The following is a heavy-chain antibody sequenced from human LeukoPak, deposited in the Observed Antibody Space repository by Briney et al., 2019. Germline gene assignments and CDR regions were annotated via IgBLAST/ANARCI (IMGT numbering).Heavy chain of an antibody. J-gene: IGHJ3*02. D-gene: IGHD2-2*01. Sequence: GGSLRLSCSASGFTFSTYDMYWVRQAPGKGLEYVSAISSNGGRTYYADSVKGRFTLSRDNSKNTLYLQVSSLRSEDAAVYYCVSAFDCSSPGCYAFDIWGQGTMVTVSS. CDR2: ISSNGGRT. CDR3: VSAFDCSSPGCYAFDI. CDR1: GFTFSTYD. V-gene: IGHV3-64D*06.